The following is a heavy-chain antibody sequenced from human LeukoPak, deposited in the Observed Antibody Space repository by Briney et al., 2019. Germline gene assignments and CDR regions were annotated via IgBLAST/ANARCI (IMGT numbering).Heavy chain of an antibody. CDR2: INLNSGGT. J-gene: IGHJ4*02. D-gene: IGHD1-26*01. CDR1: GYTFTGYF. V-gene: IGHV1-2*06. Sequence: GASVKVSCKASGYTFTGYFMHCVRQAPGQGLEWMGRINLNSGGTYYAQNFQGRVTMTRDTSISTAYVELSRLTSDDTAVYYCARDLSSTSNWEFDYWGQGTLVTVSS. CDR3: ARDLSSTSNWEFDY.